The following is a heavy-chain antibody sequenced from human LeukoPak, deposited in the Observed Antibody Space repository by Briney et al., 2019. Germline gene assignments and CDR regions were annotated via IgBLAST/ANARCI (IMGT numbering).Heavy chain of an antibody. CDR2: IIPIFGTA. CDR1: GGTFSSYA. V-gene: IGHV1-69*01. D-gene: IGHD3-22*01. CDR3: TRTPSRLYDSSGYYYYFDY. J-gene: IGHJ4*02. Sequence: SVKVSCKASGGTFSSYAISWVRQAPGQGLEWMGGIIPIFGTANYAQKFQGRVTITADESTSTAYMELSSLRSEDTAVYHCTRTPSRLYDSSGYYYYFDYWGQGTLVTVSS.